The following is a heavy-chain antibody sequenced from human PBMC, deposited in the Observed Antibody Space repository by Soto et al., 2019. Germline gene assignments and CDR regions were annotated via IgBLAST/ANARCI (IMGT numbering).Heavy chain of an antibody. CDR3: AKGDSSWSYFDF. V-gene: IGHV3-21*04. Sequence: PRGSLGLSCAACGVSFNIYSMDWVRQAPGKGLEWVSSISAGSTYIYYADSVKGRFTVSRDNAKNSLFLQMNSLRAEDTAVYYCAKGDSSWSYFDFWGQGTLVTVSS. CDR2: ISAGSTYI. J-gene: IGHJ4*02. D-gene: IGHD6-13*01. CDR1: GVSFNIYS.